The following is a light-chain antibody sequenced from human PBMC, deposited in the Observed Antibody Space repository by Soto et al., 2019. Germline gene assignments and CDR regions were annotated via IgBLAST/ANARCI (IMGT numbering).Light chain of an antibody. J-gene: IGKJ5*01. Sequence: LVLTQSPVTLSLSPGDRATLSCRASQSVSTYLAWYRQVPGQPPRLLIYDTTNRAAGIPPRFSGSRSGTDFTLIISSVEPEDFALYYCHQRNTFGQGTRLEIK. V-gene: IGKV3-11*01. CDR1: QSVSTY. CDR3: HQRNT. CDR2: DTT.